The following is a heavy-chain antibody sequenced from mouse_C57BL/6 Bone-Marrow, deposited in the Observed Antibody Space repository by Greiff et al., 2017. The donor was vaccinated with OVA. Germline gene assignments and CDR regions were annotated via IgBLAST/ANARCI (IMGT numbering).Heavy chain of an antibody. Sequence: EVKLMESGGGLVKPGGSLKLSCAASGFTFSDYGMHWVRQAPEKGLEWVAYISSGSSTIYYADTMKGRFTISRDNAKNTLFLQMTSLRSEDTAMYYCATPGTWFAYWGQGTLVTVSA. CDR2: ISSGSSTI. D-gene: IGHD4-1*01. CDR3: ATPGTWFAY. V-gene: IGHV5-17*01. J-gene: IGHJ3*01. CDR1: GFTFSDYG.